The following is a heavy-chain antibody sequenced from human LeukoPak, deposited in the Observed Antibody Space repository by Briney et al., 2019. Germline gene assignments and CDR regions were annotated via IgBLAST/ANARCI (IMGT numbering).Heavy chain of an antibody. V-gene: IGHV4-4*09. CDR1: GGSISSYY. CDR3: ATKYSSSWKIGGYYMDV. Sequence: SETLSLTCTVSGGSISSYYWSWIRQPPGKGLEWIGCIYTSGSTNYNPSLKSRVTISVDTSKNQFSLKLSSVTAADTAVYYCATKYSSSWKIGGYYMDVWGKGTTVTVSS. D-gene: IGHD6-13*01. J-gene: IGHJ6*03. CDR2: IYTSGST.